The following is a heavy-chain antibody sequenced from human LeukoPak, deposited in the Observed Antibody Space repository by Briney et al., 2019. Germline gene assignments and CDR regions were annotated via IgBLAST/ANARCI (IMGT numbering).Heavy chain of an antibody. Sequence: SETLSLTCTVSGGSISSYYWSWIRQPAGKGLEWIGRIYTSGSTNYNPSLKSRVTISVDKSKNQFSLKLSSVTAADTAVYYCARGGYDSSGYYNYFDDWGQGTLVTVSS. CDR3: ARGGYDSSGYYNYFDD. J-gene: IGHJ4*02. CDR1: GGSISSYY. D-gene: IGHD3-22*01. CDR2: IYTSGST. V-gene: IGHV4-4*07.